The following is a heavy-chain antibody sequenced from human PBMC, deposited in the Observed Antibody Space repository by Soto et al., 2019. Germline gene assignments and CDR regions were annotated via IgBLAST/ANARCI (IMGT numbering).Heavy chain of an antibody. V-gene: IGHV3-7*01. CDR2: IKEDGSER. CDR3: AREYGDYAYFDY. J-gene: IGHJ4*02. D-gene: IGHD4-17*01. Sequence: GGPLRLSCSASGVPFRNYWMSWVRQAPGKGLEWAANIKEDGSERYYVDSLKGRVSISRDNARNSLILQMNSLRVEDTAVYYCAREYGDYAYFDYWGQGTLVTVSS. CDR1: GVPFRNYW.